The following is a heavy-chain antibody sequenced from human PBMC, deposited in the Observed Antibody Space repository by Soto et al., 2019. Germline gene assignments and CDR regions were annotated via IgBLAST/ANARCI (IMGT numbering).Heavy chain of an antibody. CDR2: IYPGDSDT. CDR3: ARQSFPEGDYGDYLGTLDYYYYMDV. J-gene: IGHJ6*03. D-gene: IGHD4-17*01. CDR1: GYSFTSYW. V-gene: IGHV5-51*01. Sequence: PGESLKISCKGSGYSFTSYWIGWVRQMPGKGLEWMGIIYPGDSDTRYSPSFQGQVTISADKSISTAYLQWSSLKASDTAMYYCARQSFPEGDYGDYLGTLDYYYYMDVWGKGTTVTVSS.